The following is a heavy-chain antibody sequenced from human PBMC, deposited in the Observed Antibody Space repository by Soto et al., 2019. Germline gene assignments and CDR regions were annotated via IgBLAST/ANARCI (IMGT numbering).Heavy chain of an antibody. D-gene: IGHD4-17*01. CDR2: VSGSGGST. CDR3: AKDTYPYGDYLGYFQH. Sequence: EVQLLESGGGLVQPGGSLSLSCAASGFTFSSYAMSWVRQAQGKGLEWVSAVSGSGGSTYYADSVKGRFTISRDNSKNTLYLRMNSLRAEDTAVYYCAKDTYPYGDYLGYFQHWGQGTLVTVSS. CDR1: GFTFSSYA. V-gene: IGHV3-23*01. J-gene: IGHJ1*01.